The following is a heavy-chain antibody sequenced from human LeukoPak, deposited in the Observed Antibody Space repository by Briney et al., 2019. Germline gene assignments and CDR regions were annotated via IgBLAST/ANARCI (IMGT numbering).Heavy chain of an antibody. CDR1: GITISSYA. CDR2: ISYDGSNK. J-gene: IGHJ4*02. D-gene: IGHD3-3*01. Sequence: RSLTLTGVTTGITISSYAKHRLRQDPGQRLEWVAVISYDGSNKYYADSVKGRFTISRDNSKNTLYLQMNSLRAEDTAVYYCAKTVDGFWSGYYGYWGQGTLVTVSS. V-gene: IGHV3-30-3*02. CDR3: AKTVDGFWSGYYGY.